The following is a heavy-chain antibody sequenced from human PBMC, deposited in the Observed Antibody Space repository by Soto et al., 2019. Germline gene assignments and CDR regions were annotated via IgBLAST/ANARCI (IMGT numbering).Heavy chain of an antibody. D-gene: IGHD4-4*01. V-gene: IGHV4-38-2*02. CDR2: IYPSVSS. CDR3: AREKVGTTFFDN. CDR1: GFAISRGYY. J-gene: IGHJ4*02. Sequence: SETLSLTCNVSGFAISRGYYWSWVRQSPGKGLEWIGSIYPSVSSYHNPSLETRLTLSIDTSKNQFTLKLASVTAADTALYYCAREKVGTTFFDNWGKGIQVTISS.